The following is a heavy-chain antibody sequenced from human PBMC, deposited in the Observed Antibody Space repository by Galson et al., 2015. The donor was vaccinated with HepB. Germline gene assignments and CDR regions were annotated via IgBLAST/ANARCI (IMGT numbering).Heavy chain of an antibody. Sequence: SVKVSCKASGYSFTNYGINWVRQAPGQGLEWMGWISAYHGNTNYAPKFKGRVTMTRDTSTSTAYLELASLISDDTAVYYCAREDSQYYDTSGYYDYLDNWGQGTLVTVSS. CDR1: GYSFTNYG. CDR3: AREDSQYYDTSGYYDYLDN. CDR2: ISAYHGNT. V-gene: IGHV1-18*01. D-gene: IGHD3-22*01. J-gene: IGHJ4*02.